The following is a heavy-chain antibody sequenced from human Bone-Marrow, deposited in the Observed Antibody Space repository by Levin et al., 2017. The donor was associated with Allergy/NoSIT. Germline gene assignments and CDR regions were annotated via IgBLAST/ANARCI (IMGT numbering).Heavy chain of an antibody. CDR3: AAGYSYGSLQPFGLDV. Sequence: GESLKISCAASGFTFSDFYMSWIRQAPGKGLEWLSYISSRAGTIYYADSVKGRFTISRDNTKKSLYLQMNSLRAEDTAVYYCAAGYSYGSLQPFGLDVWGQGTTVTVPS. CDR2: ISSRAGTI. CDR1: GFTFSDFY. D-gene: IGHD5-18*01. J-gene: IGHJ6*02. V-gene: IGHV3-11*01.